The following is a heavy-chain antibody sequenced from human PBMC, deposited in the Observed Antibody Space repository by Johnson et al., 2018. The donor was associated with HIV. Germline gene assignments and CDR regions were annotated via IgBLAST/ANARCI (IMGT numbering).Heavy chain of an antibody. D-gene: IGHD3-16*01. V-gene: IGHV3-9*01. Sequence: QLVESGGGCAQPGGSLRLSCAVSGFTFSKAWMSWVRQVPGKGLEWVAGIGWNGLTIGYVDSVKGRFTISRNAATNSLYLRMDSLRTEDTAFYYCVKDRNYGSYLLFFDVWGQGTMVTVSS. CDR1: GFTFSKAW. J-gene: IGHJ3*01. CDR3: VKDRNYGSYLLFFDV. CDR2: IGWNGLTI.